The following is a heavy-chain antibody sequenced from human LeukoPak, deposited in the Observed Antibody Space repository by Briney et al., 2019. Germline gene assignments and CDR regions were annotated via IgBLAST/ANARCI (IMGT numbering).Heavy chain of an antibody. D-gene: IGHD6-13*01. CDR2: IYPGDSDT. J-gene: IGHJ4*02. CDR1: GYSFTTYW. CDR3: ARHSSSWYYFDY. Sequence: GESLKISCKGSGYSFTTYWIGWVRQMPGKGLEWMEIIYPGDSDTRYTPSFQGQVTISADNSISTAYLQWSSLKASDTAMYYCARHSSSWYYFDYWGQGTLVTVSS. V-gene: IGHV5-51*01.